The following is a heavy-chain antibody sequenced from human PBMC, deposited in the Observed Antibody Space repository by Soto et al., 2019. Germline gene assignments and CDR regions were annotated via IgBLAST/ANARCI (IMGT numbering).Heavy chain of an antibody. CDR1: GGTFSSYA. Sequence: GASVKVSCKASGGTFSSYAISWVRQAPGQGLEWMGGIIPIFGTANYAQKFQGRVTITADESTSTAYMELSSLRSEDTAVYYCAREYSSSSGVFDYWGQGTLVTVYS. CDR2: IIPIFGTA. V-gene: IGHV1-69*13. J-gene: IGHJ4*02. CDR3: AREYSSSSGVFDY. D-gene: IGHD6-6*01.